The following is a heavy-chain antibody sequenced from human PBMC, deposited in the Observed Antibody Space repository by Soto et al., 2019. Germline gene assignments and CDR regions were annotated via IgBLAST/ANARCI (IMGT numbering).Heavy chain of an antibody. V-gene: IGHV3-23*01. CDR3: AKRLRGVNNYYYYGMDV. D-gene: IGHD3-10*01. Sequence: EVQLLASGGGLVQPGGSLRLSCAASGFTFSSYAMSWVRQAPGKGLEWVSAISGSGGSTYYADSVKGRFTISRDNSKNSLYPQMNSLRAEDTAVYYCAKRLRGVNNYYYYGMDVWGKGTTVTVSS. CDR1: GFTFSSYA. J-gene: IGHJ6*04. CDR2: ISGSGGST.